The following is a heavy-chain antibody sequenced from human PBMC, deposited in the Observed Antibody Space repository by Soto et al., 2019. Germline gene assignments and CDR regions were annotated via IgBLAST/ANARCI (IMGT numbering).Heavy chain of an antibody. CDR1: GFSFSNYE. CDR2: ISSTSTT. V-gene: IGHV3-48*03. CDR3: ARGYSFGYGFDY. J-gene: IGHJ4*02. Sequence: PVGSLRLSCAASGFSFSNYEMNWVRQAPGKGLEWVSFISSTSTTYCADSVKGRFTFSRDNAKNSLSLQMNSLRAEDTAVYYCARGYSFGYGFDYWGQGTLVTVSS. D-gene: IGHD5-18*01.